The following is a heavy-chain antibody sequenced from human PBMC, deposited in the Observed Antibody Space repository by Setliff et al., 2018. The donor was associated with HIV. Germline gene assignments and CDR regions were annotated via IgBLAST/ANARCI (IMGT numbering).Heavy chain of an antibody. D-gene: IGHD2-15*01. CDR1: GYSFSNYW. V-gene: IGHV5-51*01. J-gene: IGHJ6*03. Sequence: PGESLKISCKGSGYSFSNYWFGWVRQMPGKGLEWMGIIYPGDSDTKYSPSFQGQVTISADKSISTAYLQWSSLKASDSAIYYCARIPRWYYYYMDVWGKGTTVTVS. CDR2: IYPGDSDT. CDR3: ARIPRWYYYYMDV.